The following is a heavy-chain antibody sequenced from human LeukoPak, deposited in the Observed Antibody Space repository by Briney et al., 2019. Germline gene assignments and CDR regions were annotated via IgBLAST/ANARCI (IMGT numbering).Heavy chain of an antibody. D-gene: IGHD4-17*01. Sequence: ASVKVSCKASGYTFTGYYMHGVRQAPGQGLEWIGWINPNSGGTNYAQKFQGRVTMTRDTSISTAYMELSRLRSDDTAVYYCARDQRAKLRRDFDYWGQGTLVTVSS. CDR1: GYTFTGYY. CDR3: ARDQRAKLRRDFDY. CDR2: INPNSGGT. V-gene: IGHV1-2*02. J-gene: IGHJ4*02.